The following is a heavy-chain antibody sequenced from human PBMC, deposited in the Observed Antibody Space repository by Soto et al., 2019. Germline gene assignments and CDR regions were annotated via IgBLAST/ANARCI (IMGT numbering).Heavy chain of an antibody. J-gene: IGHJ5*02. CDR1: GAFLNNFF. V-gene: IGHV4-4*07. CDR2: LAEGETT. Sequence: SETLSLTCTVSGAFLNNFFWSWTRQTPXXXLEWIXXXXXXXAAAYLAEGETTGYNPSLESRATISLDLPKNQFSLRLTSVTAADTAVYYCARDRGGITVSSKPLGEWFDPWGQGTLVTVSS. CDR3: ARDRGGITVSSKPLGEWFDP. D-gene: IGHD3-16*01.